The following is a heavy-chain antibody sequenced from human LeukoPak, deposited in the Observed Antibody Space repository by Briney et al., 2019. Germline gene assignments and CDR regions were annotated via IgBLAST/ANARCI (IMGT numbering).Heavy chain of an antibody. D-gene: IGHD1-1*01. V-gene: IGHV1-69*01. CDR1: GGTFSSYT. CDR2: IIPIFGTA. CDR3: ASRERANWFDP. J-gene: IGHJ5*02. Sequence: AASVKVSCKASGGTFSSYTISWVRQAPGQGLEWMGGIIPIFGTANYAQKFQGRVTITVDESTSTAYMELSSLRSEDTAVYYCASRERANWFDPWGQGTLVTVSS.